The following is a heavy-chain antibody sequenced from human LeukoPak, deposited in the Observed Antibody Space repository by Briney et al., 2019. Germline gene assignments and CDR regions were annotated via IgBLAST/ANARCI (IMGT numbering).Heavy chain of an antibody. CDR3: ARHGYSGYDGIYYYYGMDV. D-gene: IGHD5-12*01. V-gene: IGHV3-49*04. CDR1: GFTFGDYA. CDR2: IRSKAYGGTT. J-gene: IGHJ6*02. Sequence: GGSLRLSCTASGFTFGDYAMSWVRQAPGKGLEWVGFIRSKAYGGTTEYAASVKGRFTISRDDSKSIAYLQMNSLKTEDTAVYYCARHGYSGYDGIYYYYGMDVWGQGTTVTVSS.